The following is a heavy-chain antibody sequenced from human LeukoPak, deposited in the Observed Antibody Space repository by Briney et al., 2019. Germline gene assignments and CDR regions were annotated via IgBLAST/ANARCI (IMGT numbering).Heavy chain of an antibody. V-gene: IGHV1-2*02. J-gene: IGHJ3*02. Sequence: ASVKVSCKASGYTFTGYYMHWVRQATGQGLEWMGWINPNSGGTNYAQKFRGRVTMTRDTSISTAYMELSRLRSDDTAVYYCASRGGLRYLIGRGPVAFDIWGQGTIVTVSS. CDR3: ASRGGLRYLIGRGPVAFDI. CDR1: GYTFTGYY. D-gene: IGHD3-9*01. CDR2: INPNSGGT.